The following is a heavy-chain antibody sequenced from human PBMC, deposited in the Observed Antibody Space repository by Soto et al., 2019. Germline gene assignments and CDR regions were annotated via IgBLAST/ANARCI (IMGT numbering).Heavy chain of an antibody. CDR2: VYRTGST. CDR1: GGSISTSNW. V-gene: IGHV4-4*02. Sequence: SETLSLTCAVSGGSISTSNWWSWVRQPPGKGLEWIGEVYRTGSTNYNPSLESRLTISVDKSKNQFSLKLSSVTAADTAVYYYARAGYDTLTGYAYYFDYWGQGTLVT. D-gene: IGHD3-9*01. J-gene: IGHJ4*02. CDR3: ARAGYDTLTGYAYYFDY.